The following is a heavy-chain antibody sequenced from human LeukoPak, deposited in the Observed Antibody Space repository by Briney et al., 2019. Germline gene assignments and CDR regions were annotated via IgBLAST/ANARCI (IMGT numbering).Heavy chain of an antibody. Sequence: GGSLRLSCTASGFTFGDYAMSWVRQAPGKGLEWVGFIRSKAYGGTTEYAASVKGRFTISRDDSKSIAYLQMNSLKTKDTAVYYCTRRVLLWFGELGSYYFDYWGQGTLVTVSS. CDR1: GFTFGDYA. CDR2: IRSKAYGGTT. CDR3: TRRVLLWFGELGSYYFDY. D-gene: IGHD3-10*01. J-gene: IGHJ4*02. V-gene: IGHV3-49*04.